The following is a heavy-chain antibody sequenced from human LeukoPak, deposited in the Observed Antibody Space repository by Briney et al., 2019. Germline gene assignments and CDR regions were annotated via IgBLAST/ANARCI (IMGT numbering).Heavy chain of an antibody. CDR2: IYPGDSDT. CDR3: ARHGQSGRYSSSWYGNY. Sequence: GKSLKISCKGSGYSFTSYWIGWVRQMPGKGLEWMGIIYPGDSDTRYSPSFQGQVTISADKSISTAYLQWSSLKASDTAMYYCARHGQSGRYSSSWYGNYWGQGTLVTVSS. D-gene: IGHD6-13*01. CDR1: GYSFTSYW. V-gene: IGHV5-51*01. J-gene: IGHJ4*02.